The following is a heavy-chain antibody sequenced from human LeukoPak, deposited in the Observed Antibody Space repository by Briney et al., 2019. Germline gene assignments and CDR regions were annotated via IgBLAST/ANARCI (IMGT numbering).Heavy chain of an antibody. CDR3: ARRSPGSSGQPFDY. CDR2: IYHSGST. V-gene: IGHV4-4*02. Sequence: SGTLSLTCVVSSGSISSSSWWSWVRQPPGKGLDWIGEIYHSGSTNCNPSLKSRVTISVDKSKNQFSLKLSSVTAADTAVYYCARRSPGSSGQPFDYWGQGTLVTVSS. CDR1: SGSISSSSW. D-gene: IGHD6-19*01. J-gene: IGHJ4*02.